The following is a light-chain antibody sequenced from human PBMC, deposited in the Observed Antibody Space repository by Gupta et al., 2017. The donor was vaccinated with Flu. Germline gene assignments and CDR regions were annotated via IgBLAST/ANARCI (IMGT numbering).Light chain of an antibody. V-gene: IGKV4-1*01. Sequence: DIVMTQSLDSPAVSLGERATINCKSSQSVLYSSNNKNFLAWYQQKSGQPPKLLIYWASTRESGVPDRFSGSGSGTDFTLTISSLQAEDVAVYYCQQYYRTPPYTFGQGTRLEIK. CDR1: QSVLYSSNNKNF. CDR3: QQYYRTPPYT. J-gene: IGKJ2*01. CDR2: WAS.